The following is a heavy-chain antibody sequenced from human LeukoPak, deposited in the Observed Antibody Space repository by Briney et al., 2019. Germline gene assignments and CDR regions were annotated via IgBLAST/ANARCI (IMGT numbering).Heavy chain of an antibody. CDR2: IYYSGST. V-gene: IGHV4-59*12. J-gene: IGHJ4*02. Sequence: SETLSLTCTVSGGSISSYYWSWIRQPPGKGLEWIGYIYYSGSTNYNPSLKSRVTISVDTSKNQFSLKLSSVTAADTAVYYCARAYSPPQWSPFDYWGQGTLVIVSS. D-gene: IGHD6-13*01. CDR1: GGSISSYY. CDR3: ARAYSPPQWSPFDY.